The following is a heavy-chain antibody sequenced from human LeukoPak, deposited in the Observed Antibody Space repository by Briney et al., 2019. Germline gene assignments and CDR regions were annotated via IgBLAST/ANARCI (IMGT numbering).Heavy chain of an antibody. D-gene: IGHD2-2*01. CDR2: IYPGESDT. Sequence: GESLKISCKGSGYSFTSYWIGWVRQMPGKGLEWMGIIYPGESDTRYSPSFQGQVTISPDQSISTAYLQWSSRKASDTAMYYCARQVQLLGEAGYWGQGTLVTVSS. V-gene: IGHV5-51*01. CDR1: GYSFTSYW. J-gene: IGHJ4*02. CDR3: ARQVQLLGEAGY.